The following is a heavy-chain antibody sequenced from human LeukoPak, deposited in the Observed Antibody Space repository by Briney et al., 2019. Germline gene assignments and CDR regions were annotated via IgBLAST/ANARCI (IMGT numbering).Heavy chain of an antibody. D-gene: IGHD6-13*01. CDR3: ARDSEMAAAGMGYFDY. J-gene: IGHJ4*02. CDR2: INWNGGST. Sequence: GGSLRLSCAASGFTFDDYGMSWVRQAPGKGLEWVSGINWNGGSTGYADSVKGRFTISRDNAKNSLYLQMNSLRAEDTALYYCARDSEMAAAGMGYFDYWGQGTLVTVSS. V-gene: IGHV3-20*04. CDR1: GFTFDDYG.